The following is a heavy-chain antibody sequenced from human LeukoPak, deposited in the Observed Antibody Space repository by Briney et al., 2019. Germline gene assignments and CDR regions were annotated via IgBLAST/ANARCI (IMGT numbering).Heavy chain of an antibody. J-gene: IGHJ6*03. Sequence: GGSLRLSCAASGFTFSDYYMSWIRQAPGKGLEWVSYISSSGSTIYYADSVKGRFTISRDNAKNSLYLQMNSLRAEDPAVYYCARDIVYYYMDVWRKGTTVTVSS. V-gene: IGHV3-11*01. CDR3: ARDIVYYYMDV. CDR2: ISSSGSTI. CDR1: GFTFSDYY. D-gene: IGHD2-15*01.